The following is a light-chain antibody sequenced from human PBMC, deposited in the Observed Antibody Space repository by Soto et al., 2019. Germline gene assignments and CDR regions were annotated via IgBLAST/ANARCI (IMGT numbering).Light chain of an antibody. Sequence: DIQMTQSPSTLSASVGDRVTITCRASQCISSGLAWYQQKPGKAPKLLIYKASSLESRVTARFSGSGYGTEFPLTICSLQPDDFASYHCQQYNSSPTFGQGTKVEIK. V-gene: IGKV1-5*03. CDR2: KAS. CDR3: QQYNSSPT. J-gene: IGKJ1*01. CDR1: QCISSG.